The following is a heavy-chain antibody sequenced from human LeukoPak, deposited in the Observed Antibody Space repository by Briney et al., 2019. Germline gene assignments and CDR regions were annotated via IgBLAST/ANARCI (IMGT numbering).Heavy chain of an antibody. V-gene: IGHV4-39*07. CDR2: IYYSGST. J-gene: IGHJ4*02. CDR3: ARVRVKGFDY. CDR1: GGSISSSSYY. Sequence: SETLSLACTVSGGSISSSSYYWGWIRQPPGKGLEWIGSIYYSGSTYYNPSLKSRVTISVDTSKNQFSLKLSSVTAADTAVYYCARVRVKGFDYWGQGTLVTVSS.